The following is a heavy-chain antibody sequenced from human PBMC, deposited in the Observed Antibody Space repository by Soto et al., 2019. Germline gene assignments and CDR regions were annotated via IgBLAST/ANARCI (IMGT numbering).Heavy chain of an antibody. CDR2: ISGSGGST. CDR3: AKVKENWDAYSFDY. V-gene: IGHV3-23*01. J-gene: IGHJ4*02. Sequence: GGSLRLSCAASGFTFSSYAMSWVRQAPGKGLEWVSAISGSGGSTYYADSVKGRFTISRDNSKNTLYLQMNSLRAEVIAVYYCAKVKENWDAYSFDYWVQGTLVTVSS. CDR1: GFTFSSYA. D-gene: IGHD1-1*01.